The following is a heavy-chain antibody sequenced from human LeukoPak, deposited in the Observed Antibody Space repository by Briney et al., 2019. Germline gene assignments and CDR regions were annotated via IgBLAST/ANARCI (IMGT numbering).Heavy chain of an antibody. V-gene: IGHV1-2*02. Sequence: ASVKVSCKASGYTFTGYYMHWVRQAPGQGLEWMGWINPNSGGTNYAQKFQGRVTMTRDTSISTAYMELSRLRSDDTAVYYCARDVRYSYGWNYYYYYGMDVWGQGTTVTVSS. CDR2: INPNSGGT. J-gene: IGHJ6*02. D-gene: IGHD5-18*01. CDR3: ARDVRYSYGWNYYYYYGMDV. CDR1: GYTFTGYY.